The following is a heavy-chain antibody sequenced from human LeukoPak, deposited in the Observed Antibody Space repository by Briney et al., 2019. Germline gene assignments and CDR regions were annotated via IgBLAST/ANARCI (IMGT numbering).Heavy chain of an antibody. Sequence: GGSLRLSCATSGFTFSSHWMHWVRQAPGEGLVWVSHINTDGSSTTYGDPAKGRFTVSRDSATLFLQMNSLRVEDTAVYYCARESEAAGTYYLDHWGQGNVVAVSS. CDR1: GFTFSSHW. CDR3: ARESEAAGTYYLDH. J-gene: IGHJ4*02. V-gene: IGHV3-74*01. CDR2: INTDGSST. D-gene: IGHD6-25*01.